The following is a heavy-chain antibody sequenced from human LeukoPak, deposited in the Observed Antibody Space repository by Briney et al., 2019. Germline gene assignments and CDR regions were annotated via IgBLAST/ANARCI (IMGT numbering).Heavy chain of an antibody. J-gene: IGHJ6*03. CDR2: ISGSGGST. Sequence: GGSLRLSCAASGFTFSSYAMSWVRQAPGKGLEWVSAISGSGGSTYYADPVKGRFTISRDNSKNTLYLQMNSLRAEDTAVYYCAKAGRSGSYYYYMDVWGKGTTVTVSS. V-gene: IGHV3-23*01. CDR1: GFTFSSYA. D-gene: IGHD6-19*01. CDR3: AKAGRSGSYYYYMDV.